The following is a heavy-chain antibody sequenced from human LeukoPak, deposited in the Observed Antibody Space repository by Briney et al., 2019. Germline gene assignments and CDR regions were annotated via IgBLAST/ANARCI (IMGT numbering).Heavy chain of an antibody. CDR1: GGSLSSSDYH. CDR2: IYYSATSYYSGTS. Sequence: PSETLSLTCTVSGGSLSSSDYHWGWIRQPPGKGLEWIGTIYYSATSYYSGTSYFNPSLKSRVTISVDTPKNQFSLKLSSVTAADTALYYCAGQEGSTWEYNWFTLWGQASLVTVSS. J-gene: IGHJ5*02. CDR3: AGQEGSTWEYNWFTL. D-gene: IGHD6-13*01. V-gene: IGHV4-39*01.